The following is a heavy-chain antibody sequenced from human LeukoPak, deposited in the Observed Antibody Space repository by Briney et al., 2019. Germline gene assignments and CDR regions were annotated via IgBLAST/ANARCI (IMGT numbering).Heavy chain of an antibody. CDR1: GFIFSSYA. Sequence: GGSLRLSCAASGFIFSSYAMSWVRQAPGKGLEWVSTIIGSGGGTYYADSVKGRFTISRDNSKNTLYLQLNSLRAEDTAVYYCAKGAVVVVPAAPYDYWGQGTLVTVSS. CDR3: AKGAVVVVPAAPYDY. CDR2: IIGSGGGT. D-gene: IGHD2-2*01. J-gene: IGHJ4*02. V-gene: IGHV3-23*01.